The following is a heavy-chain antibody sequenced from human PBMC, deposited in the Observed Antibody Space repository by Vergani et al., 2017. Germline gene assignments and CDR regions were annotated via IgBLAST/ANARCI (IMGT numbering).Heavy chain of an antibody. J-gene: IGHJ5*02. V-gene: IGHV4-34*01. D-gene: IGHD2-8*01. CDR3: ARGYCTSGVCDRWFDP. CDR1: GGSFSGYY. CDR2: INHSGRT. Sequence: QVQLQQWGAGLLKPSETLSLTCAVYGGSFSGYYWSWIRQPPGKGLEWIGEINHSGRTNYNPSLKSRVTISVDTSKNQFSLKLSSVTAADTAVYYCARGYCTSGVCDRWFDPWGQGTLVTVSS.